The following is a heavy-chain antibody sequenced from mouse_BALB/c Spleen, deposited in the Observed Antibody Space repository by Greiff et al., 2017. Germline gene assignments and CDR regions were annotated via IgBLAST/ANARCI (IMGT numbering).Heavy chain of an antibody. J-gene: IGHJ3*01. CDR2: IYPGDGDT. Sequence: QVQLQQSGAELVRPGSSVKISCKASGYAFSSYWMNWVKQRPGQGLEWIGQIYPGDGDTNYNGKFKGKATLTADKSSSTAYMQLSSLTSEDSAVYFCARYDYDGVFAYWGQGTLVTVSA. V-gene: IGHV1-80*01. CDR3: ARYDYDGVFAY. CDR1: GYAFSSYW. D-gene: IGHD2-4*01.